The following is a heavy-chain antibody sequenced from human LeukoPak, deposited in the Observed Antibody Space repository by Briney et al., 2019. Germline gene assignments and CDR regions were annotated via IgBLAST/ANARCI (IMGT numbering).Heavy chain of an antibody. CDR2: IYYSGST. CDR3: ARDRVPAEIHLRNYYYYYYMDV. Sequence: SETLSLTCTVSGGSISSYYWSWIRQPPGKGLEWIGYIYYSGSTSYNPSLKSRVTISVDTSKNQFSLKLSSVTAADTAVYYCARDRVPAEIHLRNYYYYYYMDVWGKGTTVTVSS. CDR1: GGSISSYY. V-gene: IGHV4-59*01. D-gene: IGHD2-2*01. J-gene: IGHJ6*03.